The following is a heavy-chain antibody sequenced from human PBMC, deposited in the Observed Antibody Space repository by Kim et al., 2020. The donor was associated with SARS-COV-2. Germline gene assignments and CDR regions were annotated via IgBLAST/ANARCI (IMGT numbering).Heavy chain of an antibody. CDR3: ARTSDTLLMTLVTNGVYY. J-gene: IGHJ4*02. CDR2: ISYDGSNK. D-gene: IGHD4-17*01. CDR1: GFTFSSYA. V-gene: IGHV3-30*04. Sequence: GGSLRLSCAASGFTFSSYAMHWVRQAPGKGLEWVAVISYDGSNKYYADSVKGRFTISRDNSKNTLYLQMNRLRTEDTAVYYCARTSDTLLMTLVTNGVYYWGQGTPVSLSS.